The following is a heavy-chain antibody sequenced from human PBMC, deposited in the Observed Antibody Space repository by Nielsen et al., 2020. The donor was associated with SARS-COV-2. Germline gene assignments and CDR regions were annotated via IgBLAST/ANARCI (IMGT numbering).Heavy chain of an antibody. D-gene: IGHD3-10*01. CDR1: GGSISSSSYY. J-gene: IGHJ4*02. Sequence: SETLSLTCTVSGGSISSSSYYWGWIRQPPGKGLEWIGSIYYSGSTYYNPSLKSRVTISVDTSKNQFSLKLSSVTAADTAVYYCARGTDSGLYWGQGTLVTVSS. V-gene: IGHV4-39*07. CDR2: IYYSGST. CDR3: ARGTDSGLY.